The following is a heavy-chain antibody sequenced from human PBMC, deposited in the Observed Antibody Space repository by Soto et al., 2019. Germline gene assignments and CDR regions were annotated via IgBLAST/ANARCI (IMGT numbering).Heavy chain of an antibody. CDR3: AKDGSLFFIGGNCFYHFVF. D-gene: IGHD2-15*01. J-gene: IGHJ4*02. CDR1: GFTFSSYA. Sequence: GGSLRLSCAASGFTFSSYAMTWVRQAPGKGLQWVSGISGSGGGTYYADSVKGRFTISRDNSKNTLYLQMNSLRAEDTAVYYCAKDGSLFFIGGNCFYHFVFSCLGPLVTVSS. CDR2: ISGSGGGT. V-gene: IGHV3-23*01.